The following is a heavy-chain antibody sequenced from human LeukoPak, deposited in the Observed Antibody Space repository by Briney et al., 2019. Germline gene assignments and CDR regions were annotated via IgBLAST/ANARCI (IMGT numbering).Heavy chain of an antibody. D-gene: IGHD6-19*01. Sequence: GGSLRLSCAASGFTFSSYSMNWVRQAPGKGLEWVSYISSSSSTIYYADSVKGRFTISRDNAKNSLYPQMNSLRAEDTAVYYCARNSGRPDYWGQGTLVTVSS. CDR1: GFTFSSYS. CDR2: ISSSSSTI. CDR3: ARNSGRPDY. J-gene: IGHJ4*02. V-gene: IGHV3-48*01.